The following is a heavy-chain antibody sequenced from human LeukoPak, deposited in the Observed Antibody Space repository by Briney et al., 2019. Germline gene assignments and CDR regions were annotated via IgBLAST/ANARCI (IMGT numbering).Heavy chain of an antibody. D-gene: IGHD3-22*01. J-gene: IGHJ6*02. CDR3: TVATYYYDSSGYSDGMDV. CDR2: IKSKTDGGTT. Sequence: GGSLRLSCAASGFTFSNAWMSWVRQAPGKGLEWVGRIKSKTDGGTTDYAAPVKGRFTISRDDSKNTLYLQTNSLKTEDTAVYYCTVATYYYDSSGYSDGMDVWGQGTTVTVSS. V-gene: IGHV3-15*01. CDR1: GFTFSNAW.